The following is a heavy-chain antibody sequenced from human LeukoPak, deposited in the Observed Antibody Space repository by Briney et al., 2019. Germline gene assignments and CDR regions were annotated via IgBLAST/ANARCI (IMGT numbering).Heavy chain of an antibody. CDR2: INHSGST. J-gene: IGHJ2*01. D-gene: IGHD6-19*01. CDR1: GGSFSGYY. Sequence: SETLSLTCAVYGGSFSGYYWSWIRQPPGKGLEWIGEINHSGSTNYNPSLKSRVTISVDTSKNQLSLKLSSVTAADTAVYYCARAKAVAGHFDLWGRGTLVTVSS. CDR3: ARAKAVAGHFDL. V-gene: IGHV4-34*01.